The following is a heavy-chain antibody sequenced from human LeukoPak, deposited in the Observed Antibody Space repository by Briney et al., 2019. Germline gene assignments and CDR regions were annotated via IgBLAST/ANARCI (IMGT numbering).Heavy chain of an antibody. CDR3: SRGPYYYVSVSEYTNNRFVC. J-gene: IGHJ5*01. CDR1: GYTFTSYG. D-gene: IGHD3-10*01. V-gene: IGHV1-18*01. CDR2: ISAYNGNT. Sequence: ASVKVSCKASGYTFTSYGISWVRQAPGQGLERMGWISAYNGNTTYAQKLQGRVTMTTDNSTSTAYMELRSLRSDDTAVYYCSRGPYYYVSVSEYTNNRFVCWGEGTLVSVS.